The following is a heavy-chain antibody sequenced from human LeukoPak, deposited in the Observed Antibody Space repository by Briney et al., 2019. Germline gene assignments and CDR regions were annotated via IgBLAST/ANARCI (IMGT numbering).Heavy chain of an antibody. CDR3: ARTKLDIVVVVAAKIDAFDI. CDR1: GYTFTSYD. CDR2: MNPNSGNT. V-gene: IGHV1-8*01. Sequence: ASVKVSCKASGYTFTSYDINWVRQATGQGLEWMGWMNPNSGNTGYAQKFQGRVTMTRNASISTAYMELSSLRSEDTAVYYCARTKLDIVVVVAAKIDAFDIWGQGTMVTVSS. J-gene: IGHJ3*02. D-gene: IGHD2-15*01.